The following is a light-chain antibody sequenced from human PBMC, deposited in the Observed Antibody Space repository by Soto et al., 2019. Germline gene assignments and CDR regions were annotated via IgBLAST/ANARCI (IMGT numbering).Light chain of an antibody. CDR2: DAS. J-gene: IGKJ1*01. CDR1: QSISTW. CDR3: QQYNSYPWT. V-gene: IGKV1-5*01. Sequence: DIQMTQSPPTLSASVGDRVTITWRASQSISTWLAWYQQKPGKAPELLIYDASILESGVPSRFSGSRSGTEFTLTISSLQPDDFATYYCQQYNSYPWTFGQGTKVEIK.